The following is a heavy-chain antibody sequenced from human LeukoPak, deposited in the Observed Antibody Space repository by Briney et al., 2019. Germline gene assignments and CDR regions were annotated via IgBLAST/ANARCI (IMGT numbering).Heavy chain of an antibody. CDR1: GYTFINYG. D-gene: IGHD3-10*01. J-gene: IGHJ4*02. Sequence: ASVKVSCKASGYTFINYGINWVRQAPGQGLEWMGWISAYNGNTNYAQSLQGRVTMTTDTSTSTVYMEMRSLTSDDTAVYYCARNLDQYNGRFGGFGHDFWGQGTLVTVSS. V-gene: IGHV1-18*01. CDR3: ARNLDQYNGRFGGFGHDF. CDR2: ISAYNGNT.